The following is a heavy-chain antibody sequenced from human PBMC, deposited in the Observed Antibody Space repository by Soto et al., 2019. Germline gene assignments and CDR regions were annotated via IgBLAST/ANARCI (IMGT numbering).Heavy chain of an antibody. CDR1: GGSFRGFY. CDR3: ARAHDFWGGRQQPIDS. J-gene: IGHJ4*02. D-gene: IGHD3-3*01. CDR2: INHVGIT. V-gene: IGHV4-34*01. Sequence: QVQLQQWGAGLLKPSETLSITCAVSGGSFRGFYWTWIRQSPGKGLEWLGDINHVGITNYNPSLQSRDSIPLDTSKSQFSLKRSSVTAADTALYCCARAHDFWGGRQQPIDSWGQGTLVTVSS.